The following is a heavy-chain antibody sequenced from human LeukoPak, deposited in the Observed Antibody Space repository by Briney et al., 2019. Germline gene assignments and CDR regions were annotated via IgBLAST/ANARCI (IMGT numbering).Heavy chain of an antibody. Sequence: PSQTLSLTCAVSGGSISSGGYSWSWIRQPPGKGLEWIGYIYHSGSTYYNPSLKSRVTISVDMSKNQFSLKLSSVTAADTAVYYCARGDYDRWFDPWGQGTLVTVSS. D-gene: IGHD5-12*01. J-gene: IGHJ5*02. CDR1: GGSISSGGYS. CDR3: ARGDYDRWFDP. V-gene: IGHV4-30-2*01. CDR2: IYHSGST.